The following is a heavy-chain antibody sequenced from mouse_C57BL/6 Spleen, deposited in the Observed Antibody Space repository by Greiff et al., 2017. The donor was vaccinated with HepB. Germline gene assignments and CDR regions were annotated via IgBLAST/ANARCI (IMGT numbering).Heavy chain of an antibody. V-gene: IGHV5-6*01. Sequence: EVQLVESGGDLVKPGGSLKLSCAASGFTFSSYGMSWVRQTPEKRLEWVATISSGGSYTYYPDSVKGRFTISRDNAKNTLYLQMSSLKSEDTAMYYWARQAVVATTRHAMDYWGQGTSVTVSS. CDR1: GFTFSSYG. CDR3: ARQAVVATTRHAMDY. J-gene: IGHJ4*01. CDR2: ISSGGSYT. D-gene: IGHD1-1*01.